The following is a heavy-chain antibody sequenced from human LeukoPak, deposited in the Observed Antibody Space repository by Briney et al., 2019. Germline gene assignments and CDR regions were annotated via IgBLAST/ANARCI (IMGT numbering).Heavy chain of an antibody. D-gene: IGHD5-18*01. CDR2: ISGSGGST. J-gene: IGHJ4*02. Sequence: GGSLRLSCAASGFTFSSYAMSWVRQAPGKGLEWVSAISGSGGSTYYADSVKGRFTISRGNSKNTLYLQMNSLRAEDTAVYYCAKDWDVDTAMVAYFDYWGQGTLVTVSS. CDR3: AKDWDVDTAMVAYFDY. V-gene: IGHV3-23*01. CDR1: GFTFSSYA.